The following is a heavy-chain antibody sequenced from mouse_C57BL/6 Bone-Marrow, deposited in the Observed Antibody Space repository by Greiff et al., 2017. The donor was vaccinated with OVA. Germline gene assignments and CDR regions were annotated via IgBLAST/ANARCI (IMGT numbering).Heavy chain of an antibody. J-gene: IGHJ4*01. CDR2: IDPETGGT. Sequence: LVESGAELVRPGASVTLSCKASGYTFTDYEMHWVKQTPVHGLEWIGAIDPETGGTAYNQKFKGKAILTADKSSSTAYMELRSLISEDSAVYYCTREGYYGYGAMDYWGQGTSVTVSS. CDR1: GYTFTDYE. V-gene: IGHV1-15*01. D-gene: IGHD2-2*01. CDR3: TREGYYGYGAMDY.